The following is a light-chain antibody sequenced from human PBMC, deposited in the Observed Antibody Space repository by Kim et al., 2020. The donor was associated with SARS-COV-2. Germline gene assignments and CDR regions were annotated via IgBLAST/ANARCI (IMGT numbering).Light chain of an antibody. J-gene: IGLJ2*01. Sequence: SSELTQDLAVSVALGQTVKITCQGDSLRNYYPTWYQQKPGQAPKVLIYGKNMRPSGIPDRFTGSSFGNTAYLTINGAQAEDEADYFCNCRDSSVHSVVFGGGTQLTVL. CDR2: GKN. CDR1: SLRNYY. V-gene: IGLV3-19*01. CDR3: NCRDSSVHSVV.